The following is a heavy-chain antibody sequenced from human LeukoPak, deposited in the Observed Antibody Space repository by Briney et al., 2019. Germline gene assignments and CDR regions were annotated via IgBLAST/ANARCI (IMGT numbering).Heavy chain of an antibody. CDR1: GFTFSRYL. V-gene: IGHV3-30*18. Sequence: GSLRLSCAASGFTFSRYLMSWVRQAPGKGLEWVAVTLYDGSNKYNADSVKGRFTISRDTSKNTLYLQMSSLRPEDTAVYYCAKAWRAYGDYHTFDIWGQGTMVTVSS. D-gene: IGHD4-17*01. CDR2: TLYDGSNK. CDR3: AKAWRAYGDYHTFDI. J-gene: IGHJ3*02.